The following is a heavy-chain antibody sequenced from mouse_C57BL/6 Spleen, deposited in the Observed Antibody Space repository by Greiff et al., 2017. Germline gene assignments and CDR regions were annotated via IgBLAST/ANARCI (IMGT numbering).Heavy chain of an antibody. CDR2: IYPGDGDT. D-gene: IGHD1-1*01. Sequence: QVQLQQSGPELVKPGASVKISCTASGYAFSSSWMNWVQQRPGKGLEWIGRIYPGDGDTNYNGKFKGKATLTADKASSTAYMQLSSLTSEDSAVYFCARSAYYYGSSYWYFDVWGTGTTVTVSS. CDR1: GYAFSSSW. CDR3: ARSAYYYGSSYWYFDV. V-gene: IGHV1-82*01. J-gene: IGHJ1*03.